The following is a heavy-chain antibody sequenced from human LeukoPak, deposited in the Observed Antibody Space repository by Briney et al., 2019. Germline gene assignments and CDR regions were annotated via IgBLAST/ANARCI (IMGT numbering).Heavy chain of an antibody. Sequence: PSQTLSLTCTVSGGSISSGSYYWNWIRQPAGKGLEWIGRIYTSSGSTKYNPSLKRRVTISVDTSKNQFSLKLTSVTAADTAMYYCAREEVYSGKRGVFDYWGQGTLVTVSS. D-gene: IGHD1-26*01. J-gene: IGHJ4*02. CDR1: GGSISSGSYY. V-gene: IGHV4-61*02. CDR2: IYTSSGST. CDR3: AREEVYSGKRGVFDY.